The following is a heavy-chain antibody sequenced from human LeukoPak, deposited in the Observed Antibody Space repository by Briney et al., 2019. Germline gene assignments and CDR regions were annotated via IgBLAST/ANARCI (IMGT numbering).Heavy chain of an antibody. V-gene: IGHV5-51*01. J-gene: IGHJ4*02. D-gene: IGHD6-19*01. CDR3: ARHPSYTSGWPLDY. CDR2: TYPDDSDT. Sequence: GESLKISCKGSGYSVTNNWIGWVRQMPGRGLEWMGITYPDDSDTRYSPSFQGQVTISADKSINTAYLQWSSLKASDTAMYYCARHPSYTSGWPLDYWGQGTLVTVS. CDR1: GYSVTNNW.